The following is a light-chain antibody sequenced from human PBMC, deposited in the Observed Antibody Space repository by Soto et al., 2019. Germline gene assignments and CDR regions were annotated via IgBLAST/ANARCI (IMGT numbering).Light chain of an antibody. CDR2: DVS. Sequence: QSVLTQPASVSGSPGQSITISCTGTSSDVGGYNYVSWYQQHPGKAPKLMIYDVSNRPSGVSNRFSGSKSGNTASLTISGLRAEDEADYYCSSYTSSSTLPFGGGTKVTVL. V-gene: IGLV2-14*01. CDR1: SSDVGGYNY. CDR3: SSYTSSSTLP. J-gene: IGLJ2*01.